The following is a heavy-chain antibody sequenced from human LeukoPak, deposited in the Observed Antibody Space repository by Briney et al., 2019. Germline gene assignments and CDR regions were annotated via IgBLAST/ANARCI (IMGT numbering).Heavy chain of an antibody. CDR1: GGSISSANYY. CDR2: IDTSGSA. V-gene: IGHV4-61*02. Sequence: SQTLSLTCTVSGGSISSANYYWSWIRQPAGKGLEWIGRIDTSGSATYNPSLKSRVTMSIDTSKNQFSLKLGSVTAADTAVYYCARDRGRMVYAVWFDPWGQGTLVTVSS. D-gene: IGHD2-8*01. J-gene: IGHJ5*02. CDR3: ARDRGRMVYAVWFDP.